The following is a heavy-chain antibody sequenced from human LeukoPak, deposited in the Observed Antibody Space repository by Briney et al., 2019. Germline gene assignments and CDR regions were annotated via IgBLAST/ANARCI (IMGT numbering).Heavy chain of an antibody. J-gene: IGHJ4*02. CDR2: INHSGST. CDR1: GGSLSGYY. V-gene: IGHV4-34*01. D-gene: IGHD3-22*01. Sequence: PSETLSLTCAVYGGSLSGYYWSWIRQPPGKGLEWIGEINHSGSTNYNPSLKSRVTISVDTSKNQFPLKLSSVTAADTAVYYCARGTGVVVIFDYWGQGTLVTVSS. CDR3: ARGTGVVVIFDY.